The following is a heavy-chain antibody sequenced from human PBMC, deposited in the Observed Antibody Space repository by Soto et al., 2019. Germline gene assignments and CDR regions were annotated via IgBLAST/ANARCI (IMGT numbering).Heavy chain of an antibody. CDR1: GYTCASYA. CDR2: ISAYNGNT. J-gene: IGHJ4*02. CDR3: ARDPPPPDY. V-gene: IGHV1-18*01. Sequence: QVQLVQSGAEVKKPGASVKVSCKASGYTCASYAISWMRQAPGPGLEWMGWISAYNGNTNYAQKLQGRVTMTTASSSSTAYMELRSLRSDDTAVYYCARDPPPPDYWGQGTLVTVSS.